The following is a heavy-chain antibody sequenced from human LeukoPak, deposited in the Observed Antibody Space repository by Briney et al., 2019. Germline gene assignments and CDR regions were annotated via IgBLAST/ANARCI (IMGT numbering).Heavy chain of an antibody. CDR2: VNPNSGDT. J-gene: IGHJ4*02. Sequence: ASVRVSCKASGYTFTGYYIHWARQAPGQGLEWMGWVNPNSGDTSYAQKFQGRVTMTWDTSVSTAYMELSRLRSDDTALYYCARSTNDFDYWGQGTLVTVSS. V-gene: IGHV1-2*02. CDR1: GYTFTGYY. D-gene: IGHD1-1*01. CDR3: ARSTNDFDY.